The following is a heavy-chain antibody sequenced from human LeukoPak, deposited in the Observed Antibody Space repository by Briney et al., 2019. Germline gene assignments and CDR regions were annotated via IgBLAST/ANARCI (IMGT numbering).Heavy chain of an antibody. D-gene: IGHD4-23*01. J-gene: IGHJ6*03. CDR1: GFTISSDY. CDR3: ARDSNGGSFYYMDV. CDR2: IYNTGGT. V-gene: IGHV3-53*05. Sequence: PGGSLRLSCAASGFTISSDYMTWVRQAPGKGLEWVSVIYNTGGTKYADSVKGRFTISRDNAKNSLYLQMNSLRAEDTALYYCARDSNGGSFYYMDVWGRGTTVIIS.